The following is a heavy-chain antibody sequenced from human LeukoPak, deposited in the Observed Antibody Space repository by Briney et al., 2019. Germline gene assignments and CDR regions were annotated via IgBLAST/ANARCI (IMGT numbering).Heavy chain of an antibody. CDR3: ARDVRVAARLFGYYYGMDV. V-gene: IGHV3-74*01. Sequence: GSLRLSCAASGFTFSTFWMYWVRQAPGKGLMWVSRITGEGSSATYADSVKGRFTISRDNAKNSLYLQMNSLRAEDTAVYYCARDVRVAARLFGYYYGMDVWGQGTTVTVSS. CDR2: ITGEGSSA. CDR1: GFTFSTFW. J-gene: IGHJ6*02. D-gene: IGHD6-6*01.